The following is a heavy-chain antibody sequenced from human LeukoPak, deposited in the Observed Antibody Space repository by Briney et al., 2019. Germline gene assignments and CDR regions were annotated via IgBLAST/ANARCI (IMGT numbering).Heavy chain of an antibody. CDR2: IYYSGST. CDR3: ARGGYGYGYFDY. Sequence: SETLSLTCTVSGGSIRNYYWSWIRQPPGKGLEWIGFIYYSGSTNYNPSLKSRVTISVDTSKNQFSLKLSPVTAADTAVYYCARGGYGYGYFDYWGQGTLVTVSS. V-gene: IGHV4-59*01. CDR1: GGSIRNYY. J-gene: IGHJ4*02. D-gene: IGHD5-18*01.